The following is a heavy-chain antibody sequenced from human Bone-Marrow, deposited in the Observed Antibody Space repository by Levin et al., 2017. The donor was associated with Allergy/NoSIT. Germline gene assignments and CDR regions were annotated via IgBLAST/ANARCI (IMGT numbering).Heavy chain of an antibody. CDR2: IYTSGST. J-gene: IGHJ6*02. D-gene: IGHD1-14*01. V-gene: IGHV4-4*07. CDR1: GGSISSYY. CDR3: ARGTTPYYYYGMDV. Sequence: SCTVSGGSISSYYWSWIRQPAGKGLEWIGRIYTSGSTNYNPSLKSRVTMSVDTSKNQFSLKLSSVTAADTAVYYCARGTTPYYYYGMDVWGQGTTVTVSS.